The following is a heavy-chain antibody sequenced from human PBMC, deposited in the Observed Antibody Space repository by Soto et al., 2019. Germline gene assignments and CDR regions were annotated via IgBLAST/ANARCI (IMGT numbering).Heavy chain of an antibody. CDR2: ITPIYPTT. Sequence: GASVKVSCKASGGTFYTYTFSWVRQAPGQGLEWMGSITPIYPTTNYAEKFQGRLTVTADGSTNTAYMELNSLTSEDTAVYCCARIPRYSFPTSDDLDSWGQGTLVTVSS. CDR1: GGTFYTYT. V-gene: IGHV1-69*13. CDR3: ARIPRYSFPTSDDLDS. D-gene: IGHD5-18*01. J-gene: IGHJ4*02.